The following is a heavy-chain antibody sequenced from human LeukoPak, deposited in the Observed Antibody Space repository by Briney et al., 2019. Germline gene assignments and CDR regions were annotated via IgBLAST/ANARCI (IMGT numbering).Heavy chain of an antibody. V-gene: IGHV3-23*01. CDR3: AGNLDTAMAWVDY. CDR2: ISASGGNT. J-gene: IGHJ4*02. Sequence: PGGSLRLSCAASGFTFSSYAMSWVRQAPGKGLEWVSVISASGGNTYYADSVKGRFTISRDNSKSTLYLQMNSLRAEDTAVYYCAGNLDTAMAWVDYWGQGTLVTVSS. CDR1: GFTFSSYA. D-gene: IGHD5-18*01.